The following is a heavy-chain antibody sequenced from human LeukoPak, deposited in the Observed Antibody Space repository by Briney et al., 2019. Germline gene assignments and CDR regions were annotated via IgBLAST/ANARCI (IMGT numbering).Heavy chain of an antibody. CDR1: GYTLTELS. CDR3: ATGYGGCSSTSCFLLFDY. Sequence: ASVKVSCKVSGYTLTELSMHWVRQAPGKGLGWMGGFDPEDGETIYAQKFQGRVTMTEYTSTDTAYMEMSSLRSEDTAVYYCATGYGGCSSTSCFLLFDYWGQGTLVTVSS. V-gene: IGHV1-24*01. J-gene: IGHJ4*02. D-gene: IGHD2-2*01. CDR2: FDPEDGET.